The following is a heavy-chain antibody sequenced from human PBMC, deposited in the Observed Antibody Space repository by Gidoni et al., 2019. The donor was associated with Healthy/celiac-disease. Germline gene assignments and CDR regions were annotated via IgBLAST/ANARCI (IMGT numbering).Heavy chain of an antibody. V-gene: IGHV3-33*01. CDR1: GFPFIRYV. CDR2: IWYYVSNK. CDR3: ASELVGATAVDY. D-gene: IGHD1-26*01. Sequence: QVQLVESGGGVVQPGRSLRLSCAAYGFPFIRYVMNWVRHAPGNVLEWVSVIWYYVSNKYYADSVKVRFTISRDNSKNTLYLQMNSLRAEDTAVYYCASELVGATAVDYWGQGTLVTVSS. J-gene: IGHJ4*02.